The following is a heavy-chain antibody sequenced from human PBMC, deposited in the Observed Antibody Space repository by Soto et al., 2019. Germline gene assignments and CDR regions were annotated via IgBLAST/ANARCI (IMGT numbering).Heavy chain of an antibody. CDR2: ISVSGGGT. V-gene: IGHV3-23*01. CDR3: AKSGGASPYYFDY. Sequence: EVQLLESGGGLVQPGGSLRLSCAASAFTFNTYAMGWVRQVPGKGLEWVSAISVSGGGTYYADSVKGRFTISRDTSKNTLYLQMNSLRADDTAVYYCAKSGGASPYYFDYWGRGTLVTVSS. J-gene: IGHJ4*02. D-gene: IGHD1-26*01. CDR1: AFTFNTYA.